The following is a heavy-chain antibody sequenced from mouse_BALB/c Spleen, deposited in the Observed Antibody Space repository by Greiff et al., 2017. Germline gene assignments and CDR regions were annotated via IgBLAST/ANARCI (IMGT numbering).Heavy chain of an antibody. J-gene: IGHJ4*01. CDR2: ISYSGST. D-gene: IGHD2-1*01. CDR3: ARYGNYFLYYYAMDY. V-gene: IGHV3-2*02. CDR1: GYSITSDYA. Sequence: EVKVEESGPGLVKPSQSLSLTCTVTGYSITSDYAWNWIRQFPGNKLEWMGYISYSGSTSYNPSLKSRISITRDTSKNQFFLQLNSVTTEDTATYYCARYGNYFLYYYAMDYWGQGTSVTVSS.